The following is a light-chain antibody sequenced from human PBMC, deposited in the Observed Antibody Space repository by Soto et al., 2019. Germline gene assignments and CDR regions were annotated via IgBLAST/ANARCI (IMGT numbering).Light chain of an antibody. CDR1: QSVSSY. Sequence: IVLTQSPATLSLSPGERATLSCRASQSVSSYLAWYQQKPGQAPRLLIYDASNRATGIPARFSGSGSGTDFTLTISSLEPEDFAVYYCQQRSNWPPETFGQGTRLEI. CDR3: QQRSNWPPET. V-gene: IGKV3-11*01. CDR2: DAS. J-gene: IGKJ5*01.